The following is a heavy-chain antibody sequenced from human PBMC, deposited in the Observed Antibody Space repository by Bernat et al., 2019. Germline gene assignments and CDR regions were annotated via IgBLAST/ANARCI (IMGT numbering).Heavy chain of an antibody. Sequence: QVQLQQWGAGLLKPSETLSLTCAVYGGSFSGYYWSWIRQPPGKGLEWIGEINHSGSTNYNPSLKSRVTISVDTSKNQFSLKLSSVTAADTAVYYCARGPNKYYFDYWGQGTLVTVSS. J-gene: IGHJ4*02. CDR1: GGSFSGYY. CDR3: ARGPNKYYFDY. V-gene: IGHV4-34*01. CDR2: INHSGST. D-gene: IGHD1/OR15-1a*01.